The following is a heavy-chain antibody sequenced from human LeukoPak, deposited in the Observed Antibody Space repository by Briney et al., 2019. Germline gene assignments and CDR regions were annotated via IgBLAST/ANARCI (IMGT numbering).Heavy chain of an antibody. D-gene: IGHD2-2*01. CDR1: GGSISSGSYY. CDR2: IYTSGGT. CDR3: AGRGSSSGTFDV. J-gene: IGHJ3*01. V-gene: IGHV4-61*02. Sequence: SQTLSLTCTVSGGSISSGSYYWTWIRQPAGKRLEWIGRIYTSGGTSYNPSLKSRVTMSVDKSKNQFSLNLASLTAADTALYYCAGRGSSSGTFDVWGPGTFVTVSS.